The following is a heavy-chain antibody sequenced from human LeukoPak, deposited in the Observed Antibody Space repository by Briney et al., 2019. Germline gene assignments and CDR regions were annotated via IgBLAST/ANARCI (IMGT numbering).Heavy chain of an antibody. CDR3: AREFPSYSSSWYRHDYYYYYGMDV. V-gene: IGHV1-2*02. J-gene: IGHJ6*02. Sequence: ASVKVSCKASGYTFTGYYMHWVRHAPGQGLEWMGWINPNSGGTNYAQKFQGRVTMTRDTSISTAYMELSRLRSDDTAVYYCAREFPSYSSSWYRHDYYYYYGMDVWGQGTTVTVSS. CDR2: INPNSGGT. CDR1: GYTFTGYY. D-gene: IGHD6-13*01.